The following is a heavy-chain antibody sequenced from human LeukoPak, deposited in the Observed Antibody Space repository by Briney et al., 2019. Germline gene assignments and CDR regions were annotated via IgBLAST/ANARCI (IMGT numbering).Heavy chain of an antibody. CDR1: GFTFSSCA. CDR3: ARSSGYSYGYHIDY. D-gene: IGHD5-18*01. CDR2: ISGSGGST. Sequence: GGSLRLSCAASGFTFSSCAMSWVRQAPGKGLEWVSAISGSGGSTYYADSVKGRFTISRDNSKNTLYLQMNSLRAEDTAVYYCARSSGYSYGYHIDYWGQGTLVTVSS. V-gene: IGHV3-23*01. J-gene: IGHJ4*02.